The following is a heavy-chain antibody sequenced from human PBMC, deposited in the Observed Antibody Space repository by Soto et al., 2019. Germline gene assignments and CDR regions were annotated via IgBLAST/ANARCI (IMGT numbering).Heavy chain of an antibody. Sequence: PSETLSLTCAVSGGSISSGGYSWSWIRQPPGKGLEWIGYIYHSGSTYYNPSLKSRVTISVDRSKNQFSLKLSSVTAADTAVYYCARDGLYGGNAIDYWGQGTLVTVSS. J-gene: IGHJ4*02. CDR2: IYHSGST. CDR3: ARDGLYGGNAIDY. D-gene: IGHD2-15*01. CDR1: GGSISSGGYS. V-gene: IGHV4-30-2*01.